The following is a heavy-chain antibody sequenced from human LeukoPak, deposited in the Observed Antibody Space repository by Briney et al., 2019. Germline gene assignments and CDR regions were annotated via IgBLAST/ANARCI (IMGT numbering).Heavy chain of an antibody. CDR3: ARGLVAATTNY. D-gene: IGHD1-26*01. Sequence: SETLSLTCAVSGGSISSGTYYWSWIRQPPGKGLEWIGEFNYRGSTNYNPSLKSRVTISVDTSKNQFSLKLSSVTAADTAVYYCARGLVAATTNYWGQGTLVTVSS. CDR1: GGSISSGTYY. CDR2: FNYRGST. J-gene: IGHJ4*02. V-gene: IGHV4-39*07.